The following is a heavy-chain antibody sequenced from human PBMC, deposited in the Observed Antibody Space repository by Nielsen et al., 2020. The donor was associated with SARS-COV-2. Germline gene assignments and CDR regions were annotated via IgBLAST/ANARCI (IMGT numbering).Heavy chain of an antibody. D-gene: IGHD3-3*01. CDR2: ISYDGSTT. V-gene: IGHV3-30*03. Sequence: GGSLRLSCAASGFTFSTYGMHWVRQAPGKGLEWVAVISYDGSTTYYADSVKGRFTISRDNAKNSLYLQMNSLRAEDTAVYYCARDTVFWSGYGGMDVWGQGTTVTVSS. J-gene: IGHJ6*02. CDR1: GFTFSTYG. CDR3: ARDTVFWSGYGGMDV.